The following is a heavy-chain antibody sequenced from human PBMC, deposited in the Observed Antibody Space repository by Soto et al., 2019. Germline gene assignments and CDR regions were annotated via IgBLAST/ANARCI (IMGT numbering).Heavy chain of an antibody. CDR2: ISFDGRHT. CDR1: GFTFSSYG. J-gene: IGHJ5*02. Sequence: LRLSCAASGFTFSSYGMHWVRQAPGKGLEWVAVISFDGRHTYYVDSVKGRFTISRDSSKNTLYLQMNSLRAEDTAVYYCAKGLFDNNNTPRFDPSGQGTLVTVCS. V-gene: IGHV3-30*18. CDR3: AKGLFDNNNTPRFDP. D-gene: IGHD2-15*01.